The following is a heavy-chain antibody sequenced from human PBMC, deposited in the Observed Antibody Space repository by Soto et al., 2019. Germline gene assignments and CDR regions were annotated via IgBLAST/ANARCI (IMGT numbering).Heavy chain of an antibody. V-gene: IGHV4-30-4*01. CDR2: IYYSGST. CDR3: YKMGAWGCRSTSCYTRYYYGMDV. J-gene: IGHJ6*02. CDR1: GGSISSGDYY. D-gene: IGHD2-2*02. Sequence: PSETLSLTCTVSGGSISSGDYYWRWIRQPPGKGLEWIGYIYYSGSTYYNPSLKSRVTISVDTSKNQFSLKLSSVTAADTAVYYCYKMGAWGCRSTSCYTRYYYGMDVWGQGTTVTAP.